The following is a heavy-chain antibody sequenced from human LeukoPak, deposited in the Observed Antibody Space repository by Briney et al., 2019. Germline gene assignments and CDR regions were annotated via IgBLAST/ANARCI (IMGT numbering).Heavy chain of an antibody. V-gene: IGHV3-30*02. Sequence: GGSLRLSCAASGFTFSSYGMHWVRQAPGKGLEWVAFIRYDGSNKYYADSVKGRFTISRDNHVNTLYLRMDILRAEDTAVYHCARDRVPTPYNWFDPWGQGTLVTVSS. J-gene: IGHJ5*02. D-gene: IGHD4/OR15-4a*01. CDR1: GFTFSSYG. CDR3: ARDRVPTPYNWFDP. CDR2: IRYDGSNK.